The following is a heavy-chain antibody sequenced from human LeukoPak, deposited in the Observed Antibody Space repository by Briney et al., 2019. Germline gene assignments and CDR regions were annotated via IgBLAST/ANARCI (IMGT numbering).Heavy chain of an antibody. CDR3: ARDFCGGACYSLWFDP. CDR2: IYTSGST. Sequence: PSETLSLTCTVSGGSISSYYWSWIRQPAGKGLEWIGRIYTSGSTNYNPSLKSRVTMSVDTSKNQFSLKLSSVTAADTAVYYCARDFCGGACYSLWFDPWGQGTLVTVSS. J-gene: IGHJ5*02. D-gene: IGHD2-21*02. V-gene: IGHV4-4*07. CDR1: GGSISSYY.